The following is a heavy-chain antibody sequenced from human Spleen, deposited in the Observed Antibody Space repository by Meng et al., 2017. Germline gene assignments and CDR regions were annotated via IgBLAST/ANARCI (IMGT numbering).Heavy chain of an antibody. V-gene: IGHV3-48*03. CDR1: GFTFSSYE. D-gene: IGHD3-22*01. Sequence: GESLKISCAASGFTFSSYEMNWVRQAPGKGLEWVSYISSSGSTIYYADSVKGRFTISRDNAKNSLYLQMNSLRAEDTAVYYCARDPRVEYYDSSGYCDYWGQGTLVTVSS. CDR2: ISSSGSTI. J-gene: IGHJ4*02. CDR3: ARDPRVEYYDSSGYCDY.